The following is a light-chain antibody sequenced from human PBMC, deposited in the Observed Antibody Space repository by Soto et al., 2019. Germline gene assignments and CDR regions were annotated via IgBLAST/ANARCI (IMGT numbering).Light chain of an antibody. CDR2: GAS. CDR1: QSVGSN. J-gene: IGKJ1*01. CDR3: QQYNFWPET. V-gene: IGKV3-15*01. Sequence: EIVMTQSPATLSVSPGERATLSCRASQSVGSNLAWYQQKPGQAPRLLIYGASARATGIPARFSGSGFGTEFTLTISSLQSEDFALYYCQQYNFWPETFGQGTKVDI.